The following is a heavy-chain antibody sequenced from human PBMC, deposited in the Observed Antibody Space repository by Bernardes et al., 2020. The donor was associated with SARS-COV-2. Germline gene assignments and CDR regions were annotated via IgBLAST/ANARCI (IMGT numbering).Heavy chain of an antibody. V-gene: IGHV1-18*01. CDR1: GYTFTSYG. CDR2: ISAYNGNT. Sequence: ASVKVSCKASGYTFTSYGISWVRQAPGQGLEWMGWISAYNGNTNYAQKLQGRVTMTTDTSTSTAYMELRSLRSDDTAVYYCARDPSGRRYSSGWHLDWGQGTLVTVSS. D-gene: IGHD6-19*01. CDR3: ARDPSGRRYSSGWHLD. J-gene: IGHJ4*02.